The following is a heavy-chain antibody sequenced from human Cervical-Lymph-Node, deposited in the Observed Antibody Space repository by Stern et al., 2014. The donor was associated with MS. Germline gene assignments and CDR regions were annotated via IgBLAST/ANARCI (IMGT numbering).Heavy chain of an antibody. CDR3: ARGGGLVGYFDY. CDR1: GDTFSSYA. CDR2: ITPGFGTT. Sequence: VHLVESGAEVKKPGSSVKVSCKASGDTFSSYAINWVRQVPGQGLEWMGGITPGFGTTNYAQKFQGRVTITADKSTNTAYMELMTLRSEDTAVYYCARGGGLVGYFDYWGQGTLVSVSS. J-gene: IGHJ4*02. D-gene: IGHD1-26*01. V-gene: IGHV1-69*06.